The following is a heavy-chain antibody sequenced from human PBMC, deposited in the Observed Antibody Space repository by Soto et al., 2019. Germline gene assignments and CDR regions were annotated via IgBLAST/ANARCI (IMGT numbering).Heavy chain of an antibody. CDR1: GGSVSSYY. J-gene: IGHJ4*02. V-gene: IGHV4-59*08. CDR2: IYYSGST. Sequence: PSETLSLTCTVSGGSVSSYYWSWIRQPPGKGLEWIGYIYYSGSTNYNPSLKSRVTISVDTSKNQFSLKLSSVTAADTAVYYCAMLFTQTSYWGQGTLVTVSS. CDR3: AMLFTQTSY.